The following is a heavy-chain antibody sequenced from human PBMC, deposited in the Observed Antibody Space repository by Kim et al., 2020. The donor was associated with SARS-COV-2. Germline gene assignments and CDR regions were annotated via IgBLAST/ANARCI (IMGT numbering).Heavy chain of an antibody. CDR2: IIPIFGTA. CDR1: GGTFSSYA. D-gene: IGHD2-2*01. V-gene: IGHV1-69*13. J-gene: IGHJ3*02. CDR3: ARGDTPRYCSSTSCIINAFDI. Sequence: SVKVSCKASGGTFSSYAISWVRQAPGQGLEWMGGIIPIFGTANYAQKFQGRVTITADESTSTAYMELSSLRSEDTAVYYCARGDTPRYCSSTSCIINAFDIWGQGTMVTVSS.